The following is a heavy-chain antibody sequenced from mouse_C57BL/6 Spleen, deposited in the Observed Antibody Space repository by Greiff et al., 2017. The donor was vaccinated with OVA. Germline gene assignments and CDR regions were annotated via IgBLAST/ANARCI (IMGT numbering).Heavy chain of an antibody. J-gene: IGHJ3*01. Sequence: QVQLQQSGAELVKPGASVKISCKASGYAFSSYWMNWVKQRPGKGLEWIGQIYPGDGDTNYNGKFKGKATLTADKSSSTAYMQLSSLTSEDSAVYFCARPLDSSGQAGFAYWGQGTLVTVSA. V-gene: IGHV1-80*01. CDR2: IYPGDGDT. D-gene: IGHD3-2*02. CDR3: ARPLDSSGQAGFAY. CDR1: GYAFSSYW.